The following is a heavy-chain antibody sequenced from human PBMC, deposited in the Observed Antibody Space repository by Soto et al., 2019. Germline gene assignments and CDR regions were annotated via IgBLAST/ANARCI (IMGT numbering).Heavy chain of an antibody. J-gene: IGHJ4*02. CDR2: ISSSSSTI. V-gene: IGHV3-48*01. Sequence: GGSLRLSCAASGFTFSSYSMNWVRQAPGKGLEWVSYISSSSSTIYYADSVKGRFTISRDNAKNSLYLQMNSLRAEDTAVYYCAPGADCSSTSLPQKQQLAIDYWGQGTLVTVSS. CDR3: APGADCSSTSLPQKQQLAIDY. D-gene: IGHD2-2*01. CDR1: GFTFSSYS.